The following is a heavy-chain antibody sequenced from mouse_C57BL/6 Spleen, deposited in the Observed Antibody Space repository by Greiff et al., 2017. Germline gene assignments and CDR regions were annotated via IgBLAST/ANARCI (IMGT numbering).Heavy chain of an antibody. CDR2: IDPANGNT. J-gene: IGHJ2*01. CDR1: GFNIQNTY. Sequence: EVKLVESVAELVRPGASVKLSCTASGFNIQNTYMHWVKQRPEQGLEWIGRIDPANGNTKYAPKFQGKATITADTSSNTAYLQLSSLTSEDTAIYYCARARYSNYFDYWGQGTTLTVSS. D-gene: IGHD2-5*01. CDR3: ARARYSNYFDY. V-gene: IGHV14-3*01.